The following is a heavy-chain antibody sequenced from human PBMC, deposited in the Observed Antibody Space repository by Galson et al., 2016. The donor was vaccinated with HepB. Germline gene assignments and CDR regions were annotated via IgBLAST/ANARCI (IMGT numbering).Heavy chain of an antibody. Sequence: SLRLSCAASGFTFNKYGKNWVRQSPGKGLEWVSLISGSGGSTYYADSVKGRFTISRDNSNNTLYLQMTSLRVEDTAIYFCARAPIVIVPVYTYFGLNIWGQGTTVTVSS. D-gene: IGHD2/OR15-2a*01. CDR3: ARAPIVIVPVYTYFGLNI. CDR1: GFTFNKYG. J-gene: IGHJ6*02. CDR2: ISGSGGST. V-gene: IGHV3-23*01.